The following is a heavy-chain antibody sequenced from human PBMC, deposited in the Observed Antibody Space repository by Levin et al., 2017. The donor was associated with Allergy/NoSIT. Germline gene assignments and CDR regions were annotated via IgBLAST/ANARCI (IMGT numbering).Heavy chain of an antibody. J-gene: IGHJ5*02. CDR1: GGSISSYY. CDR3: ARVLLAAAGSINWFDP. D-gene: IGHD6-13*01. CDR2: IYYSGST. Sequence: SETLSLTCTVSGGSISSYYWSWIRQPPGKGLEWIGYIYYSGSTNYNPSLKSRVTISVDTSKNQFSLKLSSVTAADTAVYYCARVLLAAAGSINWFDPWGQGTLVTVSS. V-gene: IGHV4-59*01.